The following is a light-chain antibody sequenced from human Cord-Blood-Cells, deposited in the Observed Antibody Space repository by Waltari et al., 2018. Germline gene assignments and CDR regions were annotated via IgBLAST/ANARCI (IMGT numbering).Light chain of an antibody. CDR3: AAWDDSLNGRV. CDR1: SSNIGRTT. CDR2: SNK. Sequence: QSVLTQPPPASGNPGQRVTISCSGSSSNIGRTTVNWYQPLPGTAPKLLIYSNKRRPEGVHDRFSGSKSGPSASLDISGLQSEDEADYYCAAWDDSLNGRVFGGGTKLTVL. J-gene: IGLJ3*02. V-gene: IGLV1-44*01.